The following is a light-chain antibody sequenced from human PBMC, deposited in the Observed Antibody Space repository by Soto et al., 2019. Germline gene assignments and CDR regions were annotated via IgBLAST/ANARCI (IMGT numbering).Light chain of an antibody. CDR2: EGS. J-gene: IGLJ1*01. CDR1: SSDVGGYNL. Sequence: QSALTQPASVSGSPGQSITISCTGTSSDVGGYNLVSWYQQHPGKAPKVMIYEGSKRPSGVSNRFSGSKSDNTASLTISGLQAEDEADYYCCSYAGSSTYVFGTGTKVTVL. CDR3: CSYAGSSTYV. V-gene: IGLV2-23*01.